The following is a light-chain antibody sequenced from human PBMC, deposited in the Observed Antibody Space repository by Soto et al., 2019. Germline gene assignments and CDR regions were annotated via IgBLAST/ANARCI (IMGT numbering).Light chain of an antibody. Sequence: QSALTQPASVSGSPGQSITISCTGTSSDVGNYKYVSWYQQHPNKAPKVLIYEGNNRPSGVSDRFSGSKSGNTASLTISGLQAEDEADYYCSSHTPNITLFGGGTKVTVL. V-gene: IGLV2-14*03. CDR3: SSHTPNITL. CDR2: EGN. CDR1: SSDVGNYKY. J-gene: IGLJ2*01.